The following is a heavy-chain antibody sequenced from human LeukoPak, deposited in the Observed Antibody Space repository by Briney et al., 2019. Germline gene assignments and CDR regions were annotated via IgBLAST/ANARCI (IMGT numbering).Heavy chain of an antibody. Sequence: GASVKVSCKASGYTFTSYGISWVRQAPGQGLEWMGWISAYNGNSNYAQKLQGRVTMTTDTSTSTAYMELRSLRSDDTAAYYCARGDCSSTSCYKAPNHYYYYYYMDVWGKGTTVTVSS. CDR2: ISAYNGNS. CDR3: ARGDCSSTSCYKAPNHYYYYYYMDV. CDR1: GYTFTSYG. D-gene: IGHD2-2*02. J-gene: IGHJ6*03. V-gene: IGHV1-18*01.